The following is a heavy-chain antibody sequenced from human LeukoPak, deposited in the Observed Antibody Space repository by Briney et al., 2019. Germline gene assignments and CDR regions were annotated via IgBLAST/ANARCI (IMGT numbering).Heavy chain of an antibody. CDR3: ARHQTSYDAFDI. Sequence: GRSLRLSCAASGFTFSSYGMHWVRQAPVKGLDCVAVIWYDGSNKYYADSVKGRFTISRDNSKNTLYLQMNSLRAEDTAVYYCARHQTSYDAFDIWGQGTMVTVSS. CDR1: GFTFSSYG. J-gene: IGHJ3*02. CDR2: IWYDGSNK. V-gene: IGHV3-33*01. D-gene: IGHD2-2*01.